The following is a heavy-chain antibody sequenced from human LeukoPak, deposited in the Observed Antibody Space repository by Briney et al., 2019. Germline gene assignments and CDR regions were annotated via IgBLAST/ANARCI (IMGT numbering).Heavy chain of an antibody. V-gene: IGHV4-34*01. CDR3: ASPGDYYGSGSYVDAFDI. J-gene: IGHJ3*02. Sequence: SETLSLTCAVYGGSFSGYYWSWIRQPPGKGLEWIGEINHSGSTNYNPSLKSRVTISVDTSKNQFSLKLSSVTAADTAVYYCASPGDYYGSGSYVDAFDIWGQGTMVTVSS. CDR1: GGSFSGYY. CDR2: INHSGST. D-gene: IGHD3-10*01.